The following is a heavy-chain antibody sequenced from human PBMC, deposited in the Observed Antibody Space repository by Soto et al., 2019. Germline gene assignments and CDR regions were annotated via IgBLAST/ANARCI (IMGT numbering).Heavy chain of an antibody. D-gene: IGHD3-16*01. CDR2: ISSDSRYI. CDR1: GFTLSNYA. CDR3: ARIKLVEFFFKKEEAYDMDV. Sequence: GGSLRLSCAASGFTLSNYAVNWVRQAPGKGLEWVSYISSDSRYIYYGDSVKGRFTISRDNARNSVYLQMNSLRDEDTAVYYCARIKLVEFFFKKEEAYDMDVWGQGTPVTVSS. J-gene: IGHJ6*02. V-gene: IGHV3-48*02.